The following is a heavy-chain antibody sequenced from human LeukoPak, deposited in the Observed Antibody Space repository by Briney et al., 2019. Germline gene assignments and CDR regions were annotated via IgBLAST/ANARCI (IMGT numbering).Heavy chain of an antibody. Sequence: GGTLRLSCAASEFTFSSYGISWVRQAPGQGLEWMGWYSAYNGNTNYAQKFQGRGTVTTDSSTSTAYLELRNLTSDDTAVYYCASLSGYDFEYWGQGTLVTVSS. D-gene: IGHD5-12*01. CDR1: EFTFSSYG. CDR3: ASLSGYDFEY. V-gene: IGHV1-18*01. CDR2: YSAYNGNT. J-gene: IGHJ4*02.